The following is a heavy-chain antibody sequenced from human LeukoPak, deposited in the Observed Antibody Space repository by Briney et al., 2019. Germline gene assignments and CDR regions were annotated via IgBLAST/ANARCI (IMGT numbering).Heavy chain of an antibody. CDR2: IYSGGST. CDR3: SRDIVYASEIYSYGDS. D-gene: IGHD5-18*01. CDR1: GFTVSSNY. V-gene: IGHV3-66*01. J-gene: IGHJ5*02. Sequence: GGSLRLSCAASGFTVSSNYMSWVRQAPGKGLEWASVIYSGGSTYYADSVKGRFSISRDNSKNTLYLQMNNLRAEDTALYYCSRDIVYASEIYSYGDSWGQGTLVTVSA.